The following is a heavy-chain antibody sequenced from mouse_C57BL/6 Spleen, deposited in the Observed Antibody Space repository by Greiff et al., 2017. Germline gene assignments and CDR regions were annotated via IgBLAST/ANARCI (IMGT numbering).Heavy chain of an antibody. CDR3: ARGTGTFDY. J-gene: IGHJ2*01. V-gene: IGHV1-7*01. CDR2: INPSSGST. CDR1: GYTFTSYW. Sequence: QVQLKESGAELAKPGASVTLSCKASGYTFTSYWLHWVKQRPGQGLEWIGYINPSSGSTKYNQKFKDKATLTADNSSSTAYMQLSSLTYEDSAVYYCARGTGTFDYWGQGTTLTVSS. D-gene: IGHD4-1*01.